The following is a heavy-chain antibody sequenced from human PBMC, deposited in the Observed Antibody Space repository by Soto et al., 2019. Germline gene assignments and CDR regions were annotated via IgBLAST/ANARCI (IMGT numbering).Heavy chain of an antibody. CDR1: GYTFTSYG. CDR2: ISAYNGNT. D-gene: IGHD2-2*01. J-gene: IGHJ6*03. CDR3: ARVAIVVVQAASRYYYYYYMDV. V-gene: IGHV1-18*01. Sequence: GASVKVSCKASGYTFTSYGISWVRQAPGQGLEWMGWISAYNGNTNYAQKLQGRVTMTTDTSTSTAYMGRRSLRSDDTAVYYCARVAIVVVQAASRYYYYYYMDVWGRGTTVTVSS.